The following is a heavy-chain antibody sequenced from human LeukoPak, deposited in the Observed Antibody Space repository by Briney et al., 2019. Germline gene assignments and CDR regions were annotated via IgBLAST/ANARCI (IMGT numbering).Heavy chain of an antibody. D-gene: IGHD3-10*01. V-gene: IGHV4-39*07. CDR3: ARASITRVAFDI. CDR2: IFYSGST. CDR1: GDSISSSSYY. J-gene: IGHJ3*02. Sequence: SETLSLTCTVSGDSISSSSYYWGWIRQPPGKGLEWIGTIFYSGSTYYNPSLKSRVTLSVDTSKNQYSLKLSSVTAADTAVYYCARASITRVAFDIWGQGTMVTVSS.